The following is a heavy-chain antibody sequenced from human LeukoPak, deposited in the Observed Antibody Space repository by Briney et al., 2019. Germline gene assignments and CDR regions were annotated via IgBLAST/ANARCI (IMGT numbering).Heavy chain of an antibody. CDR1: GFTFSDYY. CDR2: ISSSSSYT. D-gene: IGHD2-2*01. CDR3: ARVGYCSSTSCPYGPFDY. V-gene: IGHV3-11*05. J-gene: IGHJ4*02. Sequence: PGGSLRLSCAASGFTFSDYYMSWIRQAPGKGPEWVSYISSSSSYTNYADSVKGRFTISRDNAKNSLYLQMNSLRAEDTAVYYCARVGYCSSTSCPYGPFDYWGQGTLVTVSS.